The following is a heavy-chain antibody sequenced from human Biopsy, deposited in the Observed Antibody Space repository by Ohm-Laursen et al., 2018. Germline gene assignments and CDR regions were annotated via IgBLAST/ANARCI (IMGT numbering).Heavy chain of an antibody. CDR2: IYYTGNT. J-gene: IGHJ2*01. Sequence: TLSLTCTVSGGSISSYYWSWIRQPLGKGLEWIGYIYYTGNTNYNSSLKIRVTISVDTSMNPLPLRLTSVTAADTAVYYCARHAPSYSGSYWRYFDLWGRGTLVTVSS. CDR1: GGSISSYY. V-gene: IGHV4-59*08. D-gene: IGHD1-26*01. CDR3: ARHAPSYSGSYWRYFDL.